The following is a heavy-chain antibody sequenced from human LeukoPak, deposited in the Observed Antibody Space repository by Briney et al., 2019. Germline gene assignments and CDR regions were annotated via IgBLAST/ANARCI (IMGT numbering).Heavy chain of an antibody. CDR2: IRSKANNYAT. CDR3: TGDNFDSSVKFDY. Sequence: GGSLRLSCVVSGFTFSVSAVHWVRQASGKGLEWVGRIRSKANNYATAYAASVKGRFTIFRDDSKNTAYLQMNSLKTEDTAVYYCTGDNFDSSVKFDYWGQGTLVTVSS. J-gene: IGHJ4*02. CDR1: GFTFSVSA. V-gene: IGHV3-73*01. D-gene: IGHD3-22*01.